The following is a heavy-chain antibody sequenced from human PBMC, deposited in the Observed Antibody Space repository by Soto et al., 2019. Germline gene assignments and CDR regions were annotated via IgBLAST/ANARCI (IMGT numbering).Heavy chain of an antibody. CDR1: GFTFSSYG. CDR2: IWFDGSSQ. Sequence: GSLRLCCAASGFTFSSYGMYGGRQAPGKGLEWVAVIWFDGSSQYHADSVKGRFTISRDNSKNTLYLQMSSLRAEDTAVYYCARLVYGVLDYWGQGALVTVSS. J-gene: IGHJ4*02. CDR3: ARLVYGVLDY. D-gene: IGHD4-17*01. V-gene: IGHV3-33*01.